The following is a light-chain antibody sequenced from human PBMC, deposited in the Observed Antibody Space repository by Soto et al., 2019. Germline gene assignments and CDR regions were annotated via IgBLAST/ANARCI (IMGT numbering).Light chain of an antibody. Sequence: QSALAQPASVSGSPGQSIIISCTGTFNDVGAHNYVSWYQQHPGKAPKLVIYEVSNRPSGISNRFSGFKAGNTASLTISGLQAEDEADYYCSSYTTSSTLVFGGGTQLTVL. CDR2: EVS. J-gene: IGLJ3*02. CDR3: SSYTTSSTLV. V-gene: IGLV2-14*01. CDR1: FNDVGAHNY.